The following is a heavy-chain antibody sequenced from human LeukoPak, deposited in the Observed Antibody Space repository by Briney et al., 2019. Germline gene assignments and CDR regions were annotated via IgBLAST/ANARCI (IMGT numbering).Heavy chain of an antibody. V-gene: IGHV3-73*01. J-gene: IGHJ4*02. Sequence: PGRSLRLSCAASGFTFSGSTIHWVRQASGKGLEWLGRIRTKANSYATVYAASVKGRFTISRDDSKNTAYLQMNSLKTEDTAVYYCTNQNHDYWGQGTLVTVSS. CDR1: GFTFSGST. D-gene: IGHD1-14*01. CDR3: TNQNHDY. CDR2: IRTKANSYAT.